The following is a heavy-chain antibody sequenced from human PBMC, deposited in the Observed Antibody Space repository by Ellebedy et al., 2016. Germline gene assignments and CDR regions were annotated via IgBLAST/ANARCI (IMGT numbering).Heavy chain of an antibody. V-gene: IGHV1-46*01. Sequence: ASVKVSXKASGYTFTSYYMQWVRQAPGQGLEWMGIINPSGGSTSYAQKLQGRVTMTTDTSTSTAYMELRSLRSDDTAMYYCARGGMLYCSSTYCVDYWGQGTLVTVSS. D-gene: IGHD2-2*01. J-gene: IGHJ4*02. CDR2: INPSGGST. CDR1: GYTFTSYY. CDR3: ARGGMLYCSSTYCVDY.